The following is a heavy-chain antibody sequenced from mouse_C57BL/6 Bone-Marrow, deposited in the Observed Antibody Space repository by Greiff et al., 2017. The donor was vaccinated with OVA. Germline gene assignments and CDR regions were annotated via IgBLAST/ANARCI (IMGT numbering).Heavy chain of an antibody. Sequence: QLQQSGAELVRPGTSVKVSCKASGYAFTNYLIEWVKQRPGQGLEWIGVINPGSGGTNYNEKFKGKATLTADKSSSTAYMQLSSLTSEDSAVYFCATYYLAWFAYWGQGTLVTVSA. CDR2: INPGSGGT. CDR1: GYAFTNYL. D-gene: IGHD2-10*01. CDR3: ATYYLAWFAY. V-gene: IGHV1-54*01. J-gene: IGHJ3*01.